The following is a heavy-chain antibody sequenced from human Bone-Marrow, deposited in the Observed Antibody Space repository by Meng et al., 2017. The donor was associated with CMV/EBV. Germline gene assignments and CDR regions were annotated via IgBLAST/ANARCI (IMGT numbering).Heavy chain of an antibody. Sequence: ASVKVSCKAPGFTFSDNYMHWVRQAPGQGLEWMGWINPNSGGTKYAQKFQARVTVTRDTSISTAHMEMSRLRSDDTAVYYCARTLTGTTEFDYWGQGTLVTVSS. CDR1: GFTFSDNY. D-gene: IGHD1-20*01. CDR2: INPNSGGT. V-gene: IGHV1-2*02. CDR3: ARTLTGTTEFDY. J-gene: IGHJ4*02.